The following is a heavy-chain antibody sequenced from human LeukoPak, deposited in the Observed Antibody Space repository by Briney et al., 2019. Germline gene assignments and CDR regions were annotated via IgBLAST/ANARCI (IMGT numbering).Heavy chain of an antibody. CDR3: AKGEGSGESYYYYYGMDV. V-gene: IGHV3-23*01. D-gene: IGHD3-10*01. CDR2: ISGSGGST. CDR1: GFTFSSYA. J-gene: IGHJ6*04. Sequence: PGGSLRLSCAASGFTFSSYAMSWVRQAPGKGLEWVSAISGSGGSTYYADSVKGRFTISRHNSKNTLYLQMNSLRAEDTAVYYCAKGEGSGESYYYYYGMDVWGKGTTVTVSS.